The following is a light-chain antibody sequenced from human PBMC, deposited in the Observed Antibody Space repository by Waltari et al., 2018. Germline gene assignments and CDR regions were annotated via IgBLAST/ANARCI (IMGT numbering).Light chain of an antibody. Sequence: DIQMTQSPYTLSASVGARVTITCRASQSISSWLAWYQQKPGKAPKLLIYKASSLESGVPSRFSGSGSGTEFTLTISSLQPDDFATYYCQQYNSYPMYTFGQGTKLEIK. CDR3: QQYNSYPMYT. CDR2: KAS. CDR1: QSISSW. J-gene: IGKJ2*01. V-gene: IGKV1-5*03.